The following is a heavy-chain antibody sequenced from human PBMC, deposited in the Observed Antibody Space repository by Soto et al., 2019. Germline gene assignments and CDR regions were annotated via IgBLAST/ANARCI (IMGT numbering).Heavy chain of an antibody. CDR3: GRVPGL. V-gene: IGHV4-30-2*01. Sequence: TLSLTCAVSGGSIISGGYFWSWIRQPPGKGLEWIGYIYHSGSTYYNPSLKSRVTISVDRSKNQFSLKLSSVTAADTAVYYCGRVPGLCGQGTLVPVSS. CDR1: GGSIISGGYF. CDR2: IYHSGST. J-gene: IGHJ4*02.